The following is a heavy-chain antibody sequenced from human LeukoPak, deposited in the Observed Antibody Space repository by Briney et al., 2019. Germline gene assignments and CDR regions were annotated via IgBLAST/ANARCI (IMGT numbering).Heavy chain of an antibody. Sequence: GASVKVSCKASGYSLTNYAMNWVRQAPGQGLEWMGWINTNTGNPTYAQGFTGRFVFSLDTSVSTASLQISSLKAEDTAVYYCARGGGGDYAVLDWYFDLWGRGTLVTVSS. V-gene: IGHV7-4-1*02. J-gene: IGHJ2*01. CDR1: GYSLTNYA. D-gene: IGHD4-17*01. CDR3: ARGGGGDYAVLDWYFDL. CDR2: INTNTGNP.